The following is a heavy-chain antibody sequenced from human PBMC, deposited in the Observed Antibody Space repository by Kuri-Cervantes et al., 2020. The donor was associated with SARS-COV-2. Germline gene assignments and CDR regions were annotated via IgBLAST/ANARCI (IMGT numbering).Heavy chain of an antibody. CDR3: ARGYCSSTSCPPYYYYGMDV. V-gene: IGHV3-48*02. CDR2: ISSSTI. CDR1: GFTFSSYS. J-gene: IGHJ6*02. D-gene: IGHD2-2*01. Sequence: GESLKISCAASGFTFSSYSMNWVRQAPGKGLEWVSYISSSTIYYADSVKGRFTISRDNAKNSLYLQMNSLRDEDTAVYYCARGYCSSTSCPPYYYYGMDVWGQGTTVTVSS.